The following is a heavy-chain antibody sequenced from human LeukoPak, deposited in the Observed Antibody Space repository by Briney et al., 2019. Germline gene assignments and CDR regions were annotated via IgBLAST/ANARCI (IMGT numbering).Heavy chain of an antibody. CDR2: IYYNGDT. V-gene: IGHV4-59*01. D-gene: IGHD5-24*01. CDR1: GGSISTYY. CDR3: ARRGGRDGYNLNWFDP. J-gene: IGHJ5*02. Sequence: SETLSLTFTVSGGSISTYYWSWIRQPPGKGLEWIGYIYYNGDTNYNPSLKSRVTISVDTSKKQFSLKLRTVTAADTAVYYCARRGGRDGYNLNWFDPWGQGTLVTVSS.